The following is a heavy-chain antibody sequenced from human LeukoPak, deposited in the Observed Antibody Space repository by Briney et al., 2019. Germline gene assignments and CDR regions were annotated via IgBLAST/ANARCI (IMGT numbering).Heavy chain of an antibody. Sequence: SETLSLTCTVSGGSVSSGSYYWSWIRQPPGKGLEWIGYIYYSGSTNYNPSLKSRVTISVDTSKNQFSLKLRSVTAADTAVYYCARSPFSYQYSSGSYYDYWGQGTLVTVSS. CDR2: IYYSGST. V-gene: IGHV4-61*01. J-gene: IGHJ4*02. D-gene: IGHD3-10*01. CDR1: GGSVSSGSYY. CDR3: ARSPFSYQYSSGSYYDY.